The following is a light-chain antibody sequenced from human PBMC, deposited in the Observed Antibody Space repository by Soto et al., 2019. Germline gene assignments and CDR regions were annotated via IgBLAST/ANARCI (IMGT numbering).Light chain of an antibody. CDR3: SSYAGSNNLV. Sequence: QSALTQPHSASGSPGQSVTISCTGTSSDVGGYTYVSWYQQHPGKAPQLRIYEVSKRPSGVPDLYSGSKSGNTASLTVSGLQSEDEADYYCSSYAGSNNLVFGGGTELTV. CDR2: EVS. CDR1: SSDVGGYTY. J-gene: IGLJ2*01. V-gene: IGLV2-8*01.